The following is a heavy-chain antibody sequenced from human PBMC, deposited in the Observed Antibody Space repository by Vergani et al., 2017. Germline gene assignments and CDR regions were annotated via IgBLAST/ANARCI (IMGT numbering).Heavy chain of an antibody. Sequence: QVQLQESGPGLVKPSQTLSLTCTVSGASINNDFYYWHWIRQPAGKGLEWIGRIYVSGITDYNSSLQSRVSMSVDTSKNQFSLTLTSVTAADTAVYYCARHLRQQPNDYWGQGTLVTVSS. CDR2: IYVSGIT. V-gene: IGHV4-61*02. CDR1: GASINNDFYY. D-gene: IGHD6-13*01. CDR3: ARHLRQQPNDY. J-gene: IGHJ4*02.